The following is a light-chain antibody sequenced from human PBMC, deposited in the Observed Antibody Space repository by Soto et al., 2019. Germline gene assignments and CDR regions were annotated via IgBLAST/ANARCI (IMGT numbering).Light chain of an antibody. Sequence: QLVLTQSPSASASLGASVKLTCTLSSGHSSYAIAWHQQQPEKGPRYLLKLNSDGSHSKGDGISDRFSGSRSGAARFLIISSLQSEDEADYYCQTWGTGIHVFGTGTELTVL. J-gene: IGLJ1*01. CDR3: QTWGTGIHV. V-gene: IGLV4-69*01. CDR2: LNSDGSH. CDR1: SGHSSYA.